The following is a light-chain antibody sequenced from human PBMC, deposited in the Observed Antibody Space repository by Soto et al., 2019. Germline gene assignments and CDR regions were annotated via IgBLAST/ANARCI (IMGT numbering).Light chain of an antibody. CDR1: QTILYRSNSQSY. V-gene: IGKV4-1*01. J-gene: IGKJ3*01. Sequence: IVMTQSPDSLAVSLGERATISCRSSQTILYRSNSQSYLAWYQQKSGQPPKLLIYWTSTRESGVPDRFSGIGSGTDFTLTISNLQPDDAAVYYCQQFYSSPYTFGPGNNVDVK. CDR2: WTS. CDR3: QQFYSSPYT.